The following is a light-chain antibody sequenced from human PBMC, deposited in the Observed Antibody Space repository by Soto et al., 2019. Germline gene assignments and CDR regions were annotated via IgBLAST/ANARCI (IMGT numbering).Light chain of an antibody. CDR1: QTVSRN. Sequence: ELLMTQSPATLAVSPRAGAALSCGASQTVSRNLAWYQPRPGQAPRLLIYEISNRATGVPSRLSGSGAETEFTLTIRSLQSEDFAVYLCQQYNNWPSFGQGTRVDIK. CDR3: QQYNNWPS. J-gene: IGKJ5*01. V-gene: IGKV3-15*01. CDR2: EIS.